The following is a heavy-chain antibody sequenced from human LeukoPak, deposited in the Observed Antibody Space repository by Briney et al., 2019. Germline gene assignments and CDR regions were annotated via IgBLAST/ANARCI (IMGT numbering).Heavy chain of an antibody. CDR1: GGSISIYY. J-gene: IGHJ4*02. CDR3: VRDRELNY. V-gene: IGHV4-59*01. Sequence: SETLSLTCTGSGGSISIYYWSWIRQPPGKGLEWIGYIYNSGNTNYNPSFKSRVTISEDTPKNQFSLKLSSVAAADTAVYYCVRDRELNYWGQGTLVTVSS. CDR2: IYNSGNT. D-gene: IGHD3-10*01.